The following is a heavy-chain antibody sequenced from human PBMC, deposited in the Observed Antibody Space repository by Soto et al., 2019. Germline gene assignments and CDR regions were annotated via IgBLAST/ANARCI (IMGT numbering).Heavy chain of an antibody. CDR2: IIPIFGTT. CDR3: ECSPGTSGNADLGGFDS. J-gene: IGHJ5*01. D-gene: IGHD3-10*01. Sequence: QVQLVQSGAEVKKPGSSVRVSCKASGGALRRNAITWVRQAPGQGLEWMGEIIPIFGTTTYAQKFQGRDTLFANNTANSTYTVLSSLTCQVPADTSGECSPGTSGNADLGGFDSWGPGTLVTVSS. CDR1: GGALRRNA. V-gene: IGHV1-69*06.